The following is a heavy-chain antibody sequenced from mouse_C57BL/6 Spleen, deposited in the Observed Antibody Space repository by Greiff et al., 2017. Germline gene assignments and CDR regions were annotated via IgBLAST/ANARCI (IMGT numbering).Heavy chain of an antibody. D-gene: IGHD2-4*01. CDR2: IYPGDGDT. Sequence: VKLQESGAELVKPGASVKISCKASGYAFSSYWMNWVKQRPGKGLEWIGQIYPGDGDTNYNGKFKGKATLTADKSSSTAYMQLSSLTSEDSAVYFCARLYYDYDDAWFAYWGQGTLVTVSA. CDR1: GYAFSSYW. V-gene: IGHV1-80*01. J-gene: IGHJ3*01. CDR3: ARLYYDYDDAWFAY.